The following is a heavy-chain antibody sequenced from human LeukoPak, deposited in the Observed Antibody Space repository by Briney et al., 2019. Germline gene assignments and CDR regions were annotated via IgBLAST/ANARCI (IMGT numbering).Heavy chain of an antibody. D-gene: IGHD6-19*01. CDR3: ARHCWRGSGWAPWYFDL. CDR1: GGSISSASYY. J-gene: IGHJ2*01. V-gene: IGHV4-39*01. CDR2: LYYIGTT. Sequence: PSETLSLTCTVSGGSISSASYYWGWVRQSPGKGLEWIGSLYYIGTTSYNPSLRSRVTISVDTSKNQFSLKLSSVTAADTAMYYCARHCWRGSGWAPWYFDLWGRGTLVTASS.